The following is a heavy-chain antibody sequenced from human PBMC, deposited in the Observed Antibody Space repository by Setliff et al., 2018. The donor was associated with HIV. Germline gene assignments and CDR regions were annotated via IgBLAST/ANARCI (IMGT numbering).Heavy chain of an antibody. V-gene: IGHV1-8*02. CDR2: MNPDSGNT. CDR1: GYTFINYD. CDR3: ARGKVLRGNILYD. J-gene: IGHJ4*02. Sequence: ASVKVSCKASGYTFINYDIYWVRQTTGQGLEWMGWMNPDSGNTGYAQKFQGRVPMTRNTSISTAYMDLSSLRSADTAVYYCARGKVLRGNILYDWGQGTLVTVSS. D-gene: IGHD2-8*01.